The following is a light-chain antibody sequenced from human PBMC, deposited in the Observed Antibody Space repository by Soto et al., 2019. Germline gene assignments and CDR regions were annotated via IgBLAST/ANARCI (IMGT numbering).Light chain of an antibody. Sequence: SVLTQPPSASGTPGQRVTISCSGSSSNIGSNYVYWYQQLPGTAPKVLIYRNNQRPSGVPDRFSDSKSGTSASLAISGLRSEDEADYYCAAWDDSLSGSYVFGKGTRSPS. CDR1: SSNIGSNY. V-gene: IGLV1-47*01. J-gene: IGLJ1*01. CDR3: AAWDDSLSGSYV. CDR2: RNN.